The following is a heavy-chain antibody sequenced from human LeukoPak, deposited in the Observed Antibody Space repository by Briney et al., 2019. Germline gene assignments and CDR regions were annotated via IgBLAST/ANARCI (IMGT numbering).Heavy chain of an antibody. D-gene: IGHD3-22*01. Sequence: SETLSLTCTVSGDSISSYSWSWIRQPPGKGLDWIGYISYSGSTNYNPSLKSRVTISLDTSKNQFSLKLSSVTAADTAVYYCARDYYDSSGYSYYFDYWGQGTLVTVSS. CDR2: ISYSGST. CDR3: ARDYYDSSGYSYYFDY. CDR1: GDSISSYS. J-gene: IGHJ4*02. V-gene: IGHV4-59*12.